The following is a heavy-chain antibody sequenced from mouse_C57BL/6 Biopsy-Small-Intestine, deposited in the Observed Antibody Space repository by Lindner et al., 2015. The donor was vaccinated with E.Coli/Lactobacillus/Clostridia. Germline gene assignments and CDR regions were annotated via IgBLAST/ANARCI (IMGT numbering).Heavy chain of an antibody. D-gene: IGHD1-3*01. CDR2: SIPIYGTT. J-gene: IGHJ2*01. Sequence: SVKVSCKRSGGTFNQLCYQAGVRQAPWTRGLSGWEGSIPIYGTTNFAQKFQGRVTITADKSTSAAYMELSSLRSEDTAIYYCARGLFGKYYFDYWGQGTLVTVSS. V-gene: IGHV1-81*01. CDR3: ARGLFGKYYFDY. CDR1: GGTFNQLC.